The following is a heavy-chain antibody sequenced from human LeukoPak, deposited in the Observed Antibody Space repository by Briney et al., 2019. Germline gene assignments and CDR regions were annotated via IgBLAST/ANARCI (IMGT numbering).Heavy chain of an antibody. J-gene: IGHJ4*02. CDR3: ARGREWEPKVFDY. Sequence: KPSETLSLTCTASGGTISGYYWSWIRQPPGKGLEWIGYIYYSGSTNYNPSLKSRVTISVDTSKNQFSLKLSSVTAADTAVYYCARGREWEPKVFDYWGQGTLVTVSS. CDR2: IYYSGST. D-gene: IGHD1-26*01. CDR1: GGTISGYY. V-gene: IGHV4-59*01.